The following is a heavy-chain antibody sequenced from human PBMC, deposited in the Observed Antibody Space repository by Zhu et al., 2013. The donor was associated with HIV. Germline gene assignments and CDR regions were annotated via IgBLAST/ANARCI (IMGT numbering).Heavy chain of an antibody. CDR1: GYTLTDYY. CDR3: ARYALAYPYTFDI. D-gene: IGHD2-2*01. Sequence: QVQLVQSGAEVKKPGASVKVSCKASGYTLTDYYLHWVRQAPGQGLEWMGGIIPIFGTANYAQKFQGRVTITADESTSTAYMELSSLRSEDTAVYYCARYALAYPYTFDIWGQGTMVTVSS. J-gene: IGHJ3*02. CDR2: IIPIFGTA. V-gene: IGHV1-69*01.